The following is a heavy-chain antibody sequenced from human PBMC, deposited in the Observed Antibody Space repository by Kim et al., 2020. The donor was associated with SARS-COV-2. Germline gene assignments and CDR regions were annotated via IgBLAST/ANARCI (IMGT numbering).Heavy chain of an antibody. Sequence: GSLRLSCAASGFTVSSNYMSWVRQAPGKGLEWVSVIYSGGSTYYADSVKGRFTISRDNSKNTLYLQMNSLRAEDTAVYYCARDSYIAAAGKRAYYYYGMDVWGQGTTVTVSS. CDR3: ARDSYIAAAGKRAYYYYGMDV. D-gene: IGHD6-13*01. V-gene: IGHV3-53*01. J-gene: IGHJ6*02. CDR1: GFTVSSNY. CDR2: IYSGGST.